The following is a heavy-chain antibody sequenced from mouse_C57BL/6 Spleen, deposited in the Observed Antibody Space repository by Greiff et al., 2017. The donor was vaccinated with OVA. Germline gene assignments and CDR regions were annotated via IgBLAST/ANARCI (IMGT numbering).Heavy chain of an antibody. CDR2: INPNNGGT. CDR1: GYTFTDYN. J-gene: IGHJ2*01. Sequence: DVQLQESGPELVKPGASVKMSCKASGYTFTDYNMHWVKQSHGQSLEWIGYINPNNGGTSYNQKFKGKATLTVTKSSSTAYMELRSLTSEDSAVYYCARGYYYGSSYVYWGQGTTLTVSS. V-gene: IGHV1-22*01. D-gene: IGHD1-1*01. CDR3: ARGYYYGSSYVY.